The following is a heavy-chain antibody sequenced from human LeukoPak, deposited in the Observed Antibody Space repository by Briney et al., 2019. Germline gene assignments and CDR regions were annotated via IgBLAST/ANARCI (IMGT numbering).Heavy chain of an antibody. CDR2: ISWNSGSI. V-gene: IGHV3-9*01. CDR3: ARGRLTVADPDYFNY. J-gene: IGHJ4*02. Sequence: GGSLRLSCAGSGFIFNNYAMHWVRQPPGKGLEWVSGISWNSGSIDYADSVKGRFTISRDNSKSTLYLQMNSLRTEDTAVYYCARGRLTVADPDYFNYWGQGTLLTVSS. D-gene: IGHD6-19*01. CDR1: GFIFNNYA.